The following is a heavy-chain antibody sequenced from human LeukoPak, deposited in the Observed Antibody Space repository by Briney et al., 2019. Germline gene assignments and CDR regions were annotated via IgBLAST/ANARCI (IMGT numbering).Heavy chain of an antibody. V-gene: IGHV3-21*01. J-gene: IGHJ4*02. D-gene: IGHD1-26*01. Sequence: GGSLRLSCAASGFTFSSYSMNWVRQAPGKGLEWVSSISSSSSYIYYADSVKGRFTISRDNAKNSLYLQMKSLRAEDTAVYYCARDWPVGAVDYWGQGTLVTVSS. CDR3: ARDWPVGAVDY. CDR2: ISSSSSYI. CDR1: GFTFSSYS.